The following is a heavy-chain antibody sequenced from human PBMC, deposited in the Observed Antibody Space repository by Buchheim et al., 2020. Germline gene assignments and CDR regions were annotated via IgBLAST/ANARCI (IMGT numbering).Heavy chain of an antibody. V-gene: IGHV3-30*04. D-gene: IGHD2-2*01. CDR1: GFTFSSYA. Sequence: QVQLVESGGGVVQPGRSLRLSCAAFGFTFSSYAMHWVRQAPGKGLEWVAVISYDGSNKYYADSVKGRFTISRDNSKNTLYLQMNSLRAEDTAVYYCARDGYGYCSSTSCYGLPDYWGQGTL. CDR3: ARDGYGYCSSTSCYGLPDY. J-gene: IGHJ4*02. CDR2: ISYDGSNK.